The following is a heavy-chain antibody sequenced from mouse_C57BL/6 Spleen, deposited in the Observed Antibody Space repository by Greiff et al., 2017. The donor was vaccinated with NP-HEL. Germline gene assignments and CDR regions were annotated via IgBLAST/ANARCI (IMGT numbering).Heavy chain of an antibody. CDR2: INPNNGGT. CDR1: GYTFTDYY. V-gene: IGHV1-26*01. Sequence: VQLQQSGPELVKPGASVKISCKASGYTFTDYYMNWVKQSHGKSLEWIGDINPNNGGTSYNQKFKGKATLTVDKSSSTAYMELRSLTSEDSAVYYCARHGYYAMGYWGQGTSVTVSS. CDR3: ARHGYYAMGY. J-gene: IGHJ4*01.